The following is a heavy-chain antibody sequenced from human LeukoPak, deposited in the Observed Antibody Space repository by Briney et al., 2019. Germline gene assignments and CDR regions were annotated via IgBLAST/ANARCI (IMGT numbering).Heavy chain of an antibody. CDR3: AKSSGPREY. V-gene: IGHV3-30*04. CDR2: ISYDGSNK. J-gene: IGHJ4*02. Sequence: GGSLRLSCAASGFTFSSYAMHWVRQAPGKGLEWVAVISYDGSNKYYADSVKGRFTISRDNSKNTLYLQMNSLRAEDAAVYYCAKSSGPREYWGQGTLVTVSS. CDR1: GFTFSSYA. D-gene: IGHD6-6*01.